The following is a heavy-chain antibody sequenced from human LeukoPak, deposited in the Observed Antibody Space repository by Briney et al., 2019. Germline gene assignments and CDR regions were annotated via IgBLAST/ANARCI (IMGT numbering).Heavy chain of an antibody. CDR1: GGSISSSNW. J-gene: IGHJ3*02. Sequence: SGTLSLTCAVSGGSISSSNWWSWVRQPPGKGLECIGEIYHSGSTNYNPSLKSRVTISVDTSKNQFSLKLSSVTAADTAVYYCARLGFLEWSDSVEGAFDIWGQGTMVTVSS. D-gene: IGHD3-3*02. V-gene: IGHV4-4*02. CDR2: IYHSGST. CDR3: ARLGFLEWSDSVEGAFDI.